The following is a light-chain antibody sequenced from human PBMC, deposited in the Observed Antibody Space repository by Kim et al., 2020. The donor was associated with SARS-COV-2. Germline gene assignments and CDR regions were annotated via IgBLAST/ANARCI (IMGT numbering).Light chain of an antibody. CDR3: NSRDSSGNRV. CDR2: GKN. J-gene: IGLJ3*02. V-gene: IGLV3-19*01. CDR1: SLRSFY. Sequence: ALGQTVRITCQGGSLRSFYASWDQQKPGRAPVLVIYGKNNRPSGIPDRFSGSSSGNTASLTITGAQAEDEADYYCNSRDSSGNRVFGGGTKLTVL.